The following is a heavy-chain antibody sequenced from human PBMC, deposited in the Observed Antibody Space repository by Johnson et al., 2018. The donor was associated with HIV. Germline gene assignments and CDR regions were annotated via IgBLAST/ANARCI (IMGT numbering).Heavy chain of an antibody. CDR3: ASPAAGNGGAFDI. V-gene: IGHV3-9*01. D-gene: IGHD1-1*01. J-gene: IGHJ3*02. CDR2: INWNSGTI. Sequence: RQVPGKGLEWVSSINWNSGTIAYADSVKGRFTISRDNAKNSLYLQMNSLRAEDTAVYYCASPAAGNGGAFDIWGQGTMVTVSS.